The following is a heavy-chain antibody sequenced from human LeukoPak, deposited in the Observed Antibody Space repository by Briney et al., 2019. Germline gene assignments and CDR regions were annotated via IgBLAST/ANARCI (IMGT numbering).Heavy chain of an antibody. V-gene: IGHV3-74*01. CDR3: ARRHVVGAIDY. J-gene: IGHJ4*02. Sequence: GGSLRLSCAASVFTFSSYWTHWGRQAPGEGLVWVSRISSDGSSTTYADSVKGRFTISRDNAKNTRYLQMNSLRAEDKALYYCARRHVVGAIDYWGQGTLVTVSS. CDR1: VFTFSSYW. D-gene: IGHD1-26*01. CDR2: ISSDGSST.